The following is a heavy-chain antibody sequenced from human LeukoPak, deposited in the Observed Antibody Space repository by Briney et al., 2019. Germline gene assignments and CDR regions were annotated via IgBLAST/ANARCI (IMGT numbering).Heavy chain of an antibody. CDR1: GFTFSSYA. Sequence: GGSLRLSCAGSGFTFSSYAMTWVRQAPGKGLKWVSGISASNGNTYHADSVKGRFTISRGNSKGTLYLQMNSLRVEDTAVYYCAKGSSDSWYSALEYWGQGTLVTVSS. D-gene: IGHD3-22*01. J-gene: IGHJ4*02. V-gene: IGHV3-23*01. CDR2: ISASNGNT. CDR3: AKGSSDSWYSALEY.